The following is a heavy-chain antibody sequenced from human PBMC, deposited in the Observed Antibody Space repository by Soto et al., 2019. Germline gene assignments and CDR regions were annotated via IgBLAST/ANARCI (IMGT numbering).Heavy chain of an antibody. CDR2: IKSKTDGGTT. J-gene: IGHJ4*02. D-gene: IGHD1-26*01. Sequence: GGSLRLSCAASGFTFSNAWMSWVRQAPGKGLEWVGRIKSKTDGGTTDYAAPVKGRFTISRDDSKNTLYLQMNSLKTEDTAVYYCTTDHPREWELLGYWGQGTLVTVSS. CDR3: TTDHPREWELLGY. CDR1: GFTFSNAW. V-gene: IGHV3-15*01.